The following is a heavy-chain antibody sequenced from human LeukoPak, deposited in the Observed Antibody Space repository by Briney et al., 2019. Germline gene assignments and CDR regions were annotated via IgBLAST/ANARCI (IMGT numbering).Heavy chain of an antibody. J-gene: IGHJ4*02. CDR2: IYTSGST. CDR3: ARGGWELELDY. D-gene: IGHD1-26*01. CDR1: GGSISNYY. V-gene: IGHV4-59*01. Sequence: SETLSLTCTVTGGSISNYYWSWIRQPPGKGLEWIGYIYTSGSTNCSPSLKSRVTMSVDTSKDRFSLKLSSVTAADTAVYYCARGGWELELDYWGQGILVTVSS.